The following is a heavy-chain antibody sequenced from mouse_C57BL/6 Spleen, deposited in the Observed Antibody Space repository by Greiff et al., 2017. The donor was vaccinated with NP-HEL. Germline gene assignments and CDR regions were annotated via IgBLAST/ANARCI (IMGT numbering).Heavy chain of an antibody. Sequence: LVKPGASVKISCKASGYAFSSSWMNWVKQRPGKGLEWIGRIYPGDGDTNYNGKFKGKATLTADKSSSTAYMQLSSLTSEVSAVYFCASLHYYGSSYDWYFDVWGTGTTVTVSS. J-gene: IGHJ1*03. CDR3: ASLHYYGSSYDWYFDV. CDR1: GYAFSSSW. V-gene: IGHV1-82*01. D-gene: IGHD1-1*01. CDR2: IYPGDGDT.